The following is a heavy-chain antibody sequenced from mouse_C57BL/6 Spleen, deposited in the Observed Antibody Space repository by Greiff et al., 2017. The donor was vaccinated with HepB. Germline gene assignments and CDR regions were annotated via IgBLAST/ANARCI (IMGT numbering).Heavy chain of an antibody. Sequence: VKLMESGPELVKPGASVKLSCKASGYTFTSYDINWVKQRPGQGLEWIGWIYPRDGSTKYNEKFKGKATLTVDTSSSTAYMELHSLTSEDSAVYFCAREGDYYGSSSYFDYWGQGTTLTVSS. CDR2: IYPRDGST. J-gene: IGHJ2*01. V-gene: IGHV1-85*01. CDR1: GYTFTSYD. CDR3: AREGDYYGSSSYFDY. D-gene: IGHD1-1*01.